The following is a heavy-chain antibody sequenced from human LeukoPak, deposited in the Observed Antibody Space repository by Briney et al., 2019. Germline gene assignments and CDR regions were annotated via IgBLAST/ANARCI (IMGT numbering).Heavy chain of an antibody. CDR3: ATGGNSGF. CDR2: ISGSGGST. Sequence: GGPLSSSCEASGFPFRTNAINWARKAQGKGLEWVSAISGSGGSTYYADSVKGRFTISRDNSKNTLYLQMNSLRAEDTAVYYCATGGNSGFWGQGTLVTVSS. V-gene: IGHV3-23*01. J-gene: IGHJ4*02. CDR1: GFPFRTNA. D-gene: IGHD4-23*01.